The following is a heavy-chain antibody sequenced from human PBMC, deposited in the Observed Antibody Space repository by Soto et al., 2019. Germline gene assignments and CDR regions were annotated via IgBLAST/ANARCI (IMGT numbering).Heavy chain of an antibody. CDR3: ARATYYYDSSGSYYYYYGMDV. Sequence: SETLSLTCTVSGGSISSGGYYWSWIRQHPGKGLEGIGYIYYSGSTYYNPSLKSRVTISVDTSKNQCSLKLSSVTAADTAVYYCARATYYYDSSGSYYYYYGMDVWGQGTTVTVSS. CDR2: IYYSGST. V-gene: IGHV4-31*03. J-gene: IGHJ6*02. D-gene: IGHD3-22*01. CDR1: GGSISSGGYY.